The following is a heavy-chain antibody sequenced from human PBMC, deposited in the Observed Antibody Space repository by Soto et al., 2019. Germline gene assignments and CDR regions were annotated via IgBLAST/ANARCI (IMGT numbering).Heavy chain of an antibody. Sequence: EVQLVESGGGLVQPGRSLRLSCAASGFTFDDYAMHWVRQAPAKGLEWVSGISWNSGSIGYADSVKGRFTISRDNAENSLYLQMNSLRAEDTALYYCAKDVGDYVFRYFDLWGRGTLVTVSS. CDR1: GFTFDDYA. CDR3: AKDVGDYVFRYFDL. V-gene: IGHV3-9*01. CDR2: ISWNSGSI. D-gene: IGHD4-17*01. J-gene: IGHJ2*01.